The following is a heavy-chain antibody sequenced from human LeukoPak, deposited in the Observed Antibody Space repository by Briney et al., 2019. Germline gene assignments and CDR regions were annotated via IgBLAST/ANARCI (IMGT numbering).Heavy chain of an antibody. CDR3: ARGHVNLNYYDSSGYYYSFVY. CDR1: GGSFSGYY. V-gene: IGHV4-34*01. CDR2: INRSGST. D-gene: IGHD3-22*01. J-gene: IGHJ4*02. Sequence: PSETLSLTCAVYGGSFSGYYWSWIRQPPGKGLEWIGEINRSGSTNYNPSLKSRVTITVDTSKNQFSLKLSSVTAADTAVYYCARGHVNLNYYDSSGYYYSFVYWGQGTLVTASS.